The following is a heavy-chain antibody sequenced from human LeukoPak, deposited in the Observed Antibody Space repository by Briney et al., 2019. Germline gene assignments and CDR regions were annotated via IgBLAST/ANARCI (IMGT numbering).Heavy chain of an antibody. D-gene: IGHD3-10*01. CDR1: GYTFTSYG. J-gene: IGHJ4*02. Sequence: ASVKVSRKASGYTFTSYGISWERQAPGQGLEWMGWISAYNGNTNYAQKLQGRVTMTTDTSTSKAYMELRSLRSDDPAVYYCARGLRYYGSGSFFDYWGQGPLVTVSS. V-gene: IGHV1-18*01. CDR2: ISAYNGNT. CDR3: ARGLRYYGSGSFFDY.